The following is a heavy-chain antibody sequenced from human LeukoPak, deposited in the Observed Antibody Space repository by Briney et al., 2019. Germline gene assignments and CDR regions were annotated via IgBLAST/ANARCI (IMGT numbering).Heavy chain of an antibody. CDR3: AKDAKPGITMIVVAMDY. D-gene: IGHD3-22*01. CDR1: GFTFSSYA. CDR2: ISGSGGST. V-gene: IGHV3-23*01. Sequence: GGSLRLSCAASGFTFSSYAMSWVRQAPGKGLEWVSAISGSGGSTYYADSVKGRFTISRDNSKNTLYLQMNSLRAEDTAVYYCAKDAKPGITMIVVAMDYWGQGTLVTVSS. J-gene: IGHJ4*02.